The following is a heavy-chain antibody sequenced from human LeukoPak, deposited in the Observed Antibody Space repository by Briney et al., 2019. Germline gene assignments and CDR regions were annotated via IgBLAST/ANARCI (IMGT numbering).Heavy chain of an antibody. D-gene: IGHD3-10*01. CDR3: ARDFPRGKGSGSFGQNWFDP. J-gene: IGHJ5*02. Sequence: SETLSLTCTVSGGSISSYYWSWIRQPAGKGLEWIGRIYTSGSTNYNPSLKSRVTMSVDTSKNQFSLKLSSVTAADTAVYYCARDFPRGKGSGSFGQNWFDPWGQGTLVTVSS. CDR1: GGSISSYY. CDR2: IYTSGST. V-gene: IGHV4-4*07.